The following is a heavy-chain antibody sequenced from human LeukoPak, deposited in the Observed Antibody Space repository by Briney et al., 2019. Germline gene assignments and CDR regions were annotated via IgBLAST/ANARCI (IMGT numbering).Heavy chain of an antibody. J-gene: IGHJ3*01. CDR3: ARSSYSSSSSV. V-gene: IGHV3-7*03. D-gene: IGHD6-6*01. Sequence: WETLSLTCTVSGGSISSSSYYWGWIRQPPGKGLEWVASINSDGSEGYYADVVKGRFTISRDNAKNSLYLQINSLRAEDTAVYYCARSSYSSSSSVWGQGTMVTVSS. CDR1: GGSISSSSYY. CDR2: INSDGSEG.